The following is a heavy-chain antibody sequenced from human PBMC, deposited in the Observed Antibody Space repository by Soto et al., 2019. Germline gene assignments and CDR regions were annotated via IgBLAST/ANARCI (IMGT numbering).Heavy chain of an antibody. J-gene: IGHJ6*02. Sequence: SEILSLTCTVSGGSISSSSYYWGCIRQPPGKGLEWIGTIHYCVSTYYNPSLKIRLTISVDTSKNQFSLKLSSVTAADTALYYCARGQRSGWFDYYYYGMDVWGQGTTVTVSS. CDR3: ARGQRSGWFDYYYYGMDV. CDR2: IHYCVST. D-gene: IGHD6-19*01. V-gene: IGHV4-39*01. CDR1: GGSISSSSYY.